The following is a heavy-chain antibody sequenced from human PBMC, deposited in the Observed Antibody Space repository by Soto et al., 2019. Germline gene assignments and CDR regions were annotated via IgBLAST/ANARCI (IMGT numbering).Heavy chain of an antibody. V-gene: IGHV4-4*07. CDR3: ARALSSKPGLYFDH. D-gene: IGHD6-6*01. CDR2: IHATENT. J-gene: IGHJ4*02. CDR1: GDSISSYY. Sequence: SETLSLTCTVSGDSISSYYWSWIRQPAGKGMEWIGRIHATENTNYNPSLKSRVTMSIDTSNSHFSLKLTSLTAADTAVYYCARALSSKPGLYFDHWGQGTLVTVSS.